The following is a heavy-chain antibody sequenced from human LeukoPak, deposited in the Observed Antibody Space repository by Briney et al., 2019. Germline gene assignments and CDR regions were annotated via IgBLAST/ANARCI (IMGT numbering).Heavy chain of an antibody. CDR1: GFTFSDYD. V-gene: IGHV3-11*05. D-gene: IGHD6-13*01. CDR3: ARGPRGIAAAGSPFDY. CDR2: ISSSSSYT. J-gene: IGHJ4*02. Sequence: GGSLRLSCAASGFTFSDYDMSWIRQAPGKGLEWVSYISSSSSYTNYADSVKGRFTISRDNAKNSLYLQMNSLRAEDTAVYYCARGPRGIAAAGSPFDYWGQGTLVTVSS.